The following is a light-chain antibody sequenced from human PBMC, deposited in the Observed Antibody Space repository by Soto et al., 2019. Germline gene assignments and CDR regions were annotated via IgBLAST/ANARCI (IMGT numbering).Light chain of an antibody. CDR3: SSYRSGGNHPYV. J-gene: IGLJ1*01. CDR1: SSDVGGYNY. CDR2: VVS. V-gene: IGLV2-14*01. Sequence: QSVLTQPASVSGSPGQSIAISCTGTSSDVGGYNYVSWHQQHPGKAPKVLISVVSNRPSGVPNRFSGSKSGNTASLTISGLQAEDEADYYCSSYRSGGNHPYVFGTGTKVTVL.